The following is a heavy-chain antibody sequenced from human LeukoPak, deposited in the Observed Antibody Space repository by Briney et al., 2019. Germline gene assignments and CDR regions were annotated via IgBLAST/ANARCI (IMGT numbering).Heavy chain of an antibody. Sequence: GGSLRLSCAASGFTFPNYWMHWVRQAPGKGLEYVTAISSDGKTAYYADSVKGRFTISRDNSKNTVFLQMSSLSAEDSAVYYCVKARGYCSTSSCFLEYWGQGTLVTVSS. CDR3: VKARGYCSTSSCFLEY. CDR1: GFTFPNYW. V-gene: IGHV3-64D*06. J-gene: IGHJ4*02. CDR2: ISSDGKTA. D-gene: IGHD2-2*01.